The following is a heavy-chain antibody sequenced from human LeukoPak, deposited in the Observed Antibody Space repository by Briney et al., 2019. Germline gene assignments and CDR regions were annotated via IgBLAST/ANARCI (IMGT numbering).Heavy chain of an antibody. CDR1: GGSISSSSYY. CDR3: ARGRGSPVVPFDY. Sequence: SETLSLTCTVSGGSISSSSYYWSWIRQPPGKGLEWIGEINHSGSTNYNPSLKSRVTISVDTSKIQFSLKLSSVTAADTAVYYCARGRGSPVVPFDYWGQGTLVTVSS. CDR2: INHSGST. D-gene: IGHD4-23*01. V-gene: IGHV4-39*07. J-gene: IGHJ4*02.